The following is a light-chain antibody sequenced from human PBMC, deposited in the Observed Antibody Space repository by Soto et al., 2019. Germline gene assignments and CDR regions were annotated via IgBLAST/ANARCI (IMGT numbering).Light chain of an antibody. J-gene: IGLJ1*01. Sequence: QSALTQPASVSGSPGQSITISCTGTSSDVGSYNLVSWYQQHPGKAPKLMIYEVSKRPSGVSNRFSGSKSGNTASLTISGLQAEDEADDYCCSYAGSNYVFGTGTKVTVL. V-gene: IGLV2-23*02. CDR3: CSYAGSNYV. CDR2: EVS. CDR1: SSDVGSYNL.